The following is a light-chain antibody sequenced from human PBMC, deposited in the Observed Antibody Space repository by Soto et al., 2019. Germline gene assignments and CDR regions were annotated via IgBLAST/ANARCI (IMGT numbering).Light chain of an antibody. CDR2: RSN. CDR3: AAWDDSLSVV. CDR1: SSNIGSYY. J-gene: IGLJ2*01. Sequence: QPVLTQPPSASGTPGQRVTISCSGSSSNIGSYYVYWYQQLPGTAPKLLIYRSNQRPSGVPDRFSGSKSGTSASLAISGLRSEDEADYYCAAWDDSLSVVFGGGTQLTVL. V-gene: IGLV1-47*01.